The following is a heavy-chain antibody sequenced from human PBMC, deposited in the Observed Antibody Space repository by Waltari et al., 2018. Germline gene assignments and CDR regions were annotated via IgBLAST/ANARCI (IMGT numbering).Heavy chain of an antibody. J-gene: IGHJ6*03. D-gene: IGHD3-10*01. V-gene: IGHV3-15*01. CDR3: TTGPGELWFGESTAYYYYYMDV. Sequence: EVQLVESGGGLVKPGGSLRLSCAASGFTFSNAWMSWVRQAPGKGLEWVGRIKSKTDGGTTDYAAPVKGRFTISRDDSKNTLYLQMNSLKTEDTAVYYCTTGPGELWFGESTAYYYYYMDVWGKGTTVTISS. CDR1: GFTFSNAW. CDR2: IKSKTDGGTT.